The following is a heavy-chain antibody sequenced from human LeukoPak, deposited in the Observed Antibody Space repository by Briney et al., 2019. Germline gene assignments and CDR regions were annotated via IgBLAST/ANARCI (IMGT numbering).Heavy chain of an antibody. J-gene: IGHJ4*02. CDR3: ARAPITSPFYFDY. Sequence: GGSLRLSCTASGFAFDEHGMSWVRQVPGKGLEWVSGINWSGGSTGYADPLRGRFTISRDNAKNSLYLQMDRLRAEDTALYYCARAPITSPFYFDYWGQGTLVTVSS. CDR2: INWSGGST. D-gene: IGHD2-2*01. V-gene: IGHV3-20*04. CDR1: GFAFDEHG.